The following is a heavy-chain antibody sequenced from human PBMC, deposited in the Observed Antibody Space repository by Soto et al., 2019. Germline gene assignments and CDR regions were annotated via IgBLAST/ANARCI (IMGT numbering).Heavy chain of an antibody. J-gene: IGHJ6*02. D-gene: IGHD3-3*01. CDR3: ARRFDFLGGSGSYYYGLDV. CDR2: IYPGDSDT. Sequence: GESLKISCKGSGYSFTSYWIVWVRQMPGKGLEWMGIIYPGDSDTRYSPSFQGQVTISADKSISTAYLQWSSLKASDTAMYYCARRFDFLGGSGSYYYGLDVLGQGTTVTVSS. CDR1: GYSFTSYW. V-gene: IGHV5-51*01.